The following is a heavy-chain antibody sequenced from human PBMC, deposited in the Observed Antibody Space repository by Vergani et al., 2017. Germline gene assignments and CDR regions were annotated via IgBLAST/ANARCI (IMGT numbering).Heavy chain of an antibody. V-gene: IGHV4-30-4*08. CDR3: ARDVADSAYYYGMDV. D-gene: IGHD2-21*01. CDR2: IYYSGST. CDR1: GGSISSGDYY. Sequence: QVQLQESGPGLVKPSQTLSLTCTVSGGSISSGDYYWSWIRQPPGKGLEWIGYIYYSGSTYYNPSLKSRVTISVDTSKNQFSLKPSSVTAADTAVYYCARDVADSAYYYGMDVWGQGTTVTVSS. J-gene: IGHJ6*02.